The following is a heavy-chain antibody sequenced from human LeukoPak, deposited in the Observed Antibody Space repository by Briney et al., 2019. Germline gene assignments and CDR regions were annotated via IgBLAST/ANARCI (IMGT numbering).Heavy chain of an antibody. CDR1: GGSISSSSYY. D-gene: IGHD4-23*01. CDR2: IYYSGST. Sequence: SETLSLTCTVSGGSISSSSYYWGWIRQPPGKGLELIRSIYYSGSTYYHPSLKSRVTISVDTSKNQFSLKLSSVTAADTAVYYCARDGGVYGGNLPDYWGQGTLVTVSS. CDR3: ARDGGVYGGNLPDY. V-gene: IGHV4-39*01. J-gene: IGHJ4*02.